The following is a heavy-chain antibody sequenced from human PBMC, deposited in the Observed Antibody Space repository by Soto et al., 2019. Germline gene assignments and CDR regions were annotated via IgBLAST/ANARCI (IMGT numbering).Heavy chain of an antibody. CDR1: GFTFSSYS. D-gene: IGHD3-3*01. CDR2: SNTSSSYI. V-gene: IGHV3-21*01. Sequence: PGGSLTLSCAASGFTFSSYSMNWGRQAPANGLEHVSSSNTSSSYIYYADSETGRFTSSRDNAKTSLYLQMNSLRAKDTAVDYGARAFGRITIFGVAERRGPFDYWGPGALLTVS. J-gene: IGHJ4*01. CDR3: ARAFGRITIFGVAERRGPFDY.